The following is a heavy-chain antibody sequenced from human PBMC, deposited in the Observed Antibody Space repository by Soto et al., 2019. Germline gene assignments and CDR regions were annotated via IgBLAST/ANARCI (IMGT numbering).Heavy chain of an antibody. CDR2: INPNSGGT. J-gene: IGHJ4*02. CDR3: ARDASPTITSSYHNHY. CDR1: GYDFTGYY. D-gene: IGHD5-12*01. V-gene: IGHV1-2*06. Sequence: QVLLVQSGAEVKTPGASVKVSCKASGYDFTGYYLHWVRQAPGQGLEWMGRINPNSGGTKYAQKLQDRVTMTRDTPISTHYKELSRLRSDDTAVYYCARDASPTITSSYHNHYWGQGTLVTVSS.